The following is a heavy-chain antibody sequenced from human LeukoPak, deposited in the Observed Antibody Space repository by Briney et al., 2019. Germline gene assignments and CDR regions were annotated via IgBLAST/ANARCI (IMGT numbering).Heavy chain of an antibody. CDR1: GFTFSSYA. D-gene: IGHD3-16*01. V-gene: IGHV3-23*01. Sequence: GGSLRLSCAASGFTFSSYAISWVRQGPGQGLQWVSAISNSGRTYYTDSVKGRFTISRDNSKNTVHLQMNSLRAEDTAVYYCAKESPYAGGGTGRVYYFDYWGQGALVTVSS. CDR2: ISNSGRT. J-gene: IGHJ4*02. CDR3: AKESPYAGGGTGRVYYFDY.